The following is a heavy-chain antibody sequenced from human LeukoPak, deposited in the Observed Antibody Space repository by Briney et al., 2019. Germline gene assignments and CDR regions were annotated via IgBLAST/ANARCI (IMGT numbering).Heavy chain of an antibody. Sequence: GGSLRLSCAASGFTFSSYGVLGVRQAPGKGLEWVAVIWYDGSNKYYADSVKGRFTISRDNSKNTLYLQMNSLRAEDTAVYYCARDDSRTNYGSGSYWGQGTLVTVSS. D-gene: IGHD3-10*01. CDR2: IWYDGSNK. V-gene: IGHV3-33*01. J-gene: IGHJ4*02. CDR1: GFTFSSYG. CDR3: ARDDSRTNYGSGSY.